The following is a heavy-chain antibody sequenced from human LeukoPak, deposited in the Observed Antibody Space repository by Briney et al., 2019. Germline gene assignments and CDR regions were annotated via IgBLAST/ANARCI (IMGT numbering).Heavy chain of an antibody. Sequence: GGSLRLSCAASGFTFSSYWMSWVRQAPGKGLEWVANIKQDGSEKYYVDSVKGRFTISRDNAKNSLYLQMNSLRAEDTAVYYCARDYYDSSGYYKYYFDYWGQGTLVTVSS. CDR3: ARDYYDSSGYYKYYFDY. V-gene: IGHV3-7*01. D-gene: IGHD3-22*01. CDR1: GFTFSSYW. CDR2: IKQDGSEK. J-gene: IGHJ4*02.